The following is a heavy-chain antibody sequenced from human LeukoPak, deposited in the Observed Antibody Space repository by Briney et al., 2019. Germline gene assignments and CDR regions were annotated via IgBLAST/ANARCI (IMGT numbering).Heavy chain of an antibody. CDR2: ISGSGGST. D-gene: IGHD5-18*01. V-gene: IGHV3-23*01. J-gene: IGHJ4*02. Sequence: PGGSLRLSCAASGFTFSSYAMSWVRQAPGKGLEWVSAISGSGGSTYYADSVKGRFTISRDNSKNTLYLQMNSLRAEDTAVYYCAKDPLQLWGLGYDYWGQGTLVTVSS. CDR1: GFTFSSYA. CDR3: AKDPLQLWGLGYDY.